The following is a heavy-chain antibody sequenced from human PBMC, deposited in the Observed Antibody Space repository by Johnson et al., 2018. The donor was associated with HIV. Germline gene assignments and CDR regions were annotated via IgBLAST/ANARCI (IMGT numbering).Heavy chain of an antibody. CDR3: AKGDPSGYDSSGSLEAFDI. CDR1: GFTFSTYV. Sequence: QVQLVESGGGLVQPGGSLRLSCAASGFTFSTYVMSWVRQAPGKGLEWVAVISPDGNNKYYADSVKGRFTISRDNSKNTLYLQMNSLRAEDTAVYYCAKGDPSGYDSSGSLEAFDIWGQGTMVTVSS. D-gene: IGHD3-22*01. CDR2: ISPDGNNK. J-gene: IGHJ3*02. V-gene: IGHV3-30*04.